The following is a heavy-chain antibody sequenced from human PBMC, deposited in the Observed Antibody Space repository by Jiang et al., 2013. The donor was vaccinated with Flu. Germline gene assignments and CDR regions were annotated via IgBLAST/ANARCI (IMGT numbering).Heavy chain of an antibody. CDR3: ARDGRGVTNWFDP. V-gene: IGHV1-46*01. J-gene: IGHJ5*02. Sequence: SGAEVKKPGASVKVSCKASGYTFTSYYMHWVRQAPGQGLEWMGIINPTGVSSSYAQNFQGRVTMTRDTSTSTVHMELSSLRSEDTAVYYCARDGRGVTNWFDPWGQGTLVTVSS. CDR2: INPTGVSS. CDR1: GYTFTSYY. D-gene: IGHD2-8*02.